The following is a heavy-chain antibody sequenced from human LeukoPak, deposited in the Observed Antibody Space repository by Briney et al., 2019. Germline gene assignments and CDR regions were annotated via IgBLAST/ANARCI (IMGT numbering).Heavy chain of an antibody. CDR3: ARRSIAVAGRVYYYMDV. D-gene: IGHD6-19*01. CDR1: GYTFTGYY. V-gene: IGHV1-2*02. Sequence: ASVKVSCKASGYTFTGYYMHWARQAPGQGLEWMGWINPNSGGTNYAQKFQGRVTMTRDTSISTACMELSRLRSDATAVYYCARRSIAVAGRVYYYMDVWVKGTTVTISS. J-gene: IGHJ6*03. CDR2: INPNSGGT.